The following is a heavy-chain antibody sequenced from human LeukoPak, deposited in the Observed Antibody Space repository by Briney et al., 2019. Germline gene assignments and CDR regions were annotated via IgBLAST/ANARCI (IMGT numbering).Heavy chain of an antibody. D-gene: IGHD3-10*01. Sequence: SETLSLTCTVSGGSISSCYWSWIRQPAGKGLEWIGRIYTSGSTNYNPSLTSRVTMSVDTSKNQFSLKLNSVTAADTAVYYCAKSNGYGLVDIWGQGTMVTVSS. CDR2: IYTSGST. J-gene: IGHJ3*02. CDR3: AKSNGYGLVDI. CDR1: GGSISSCY. V-gene: IGHV4-4*07.